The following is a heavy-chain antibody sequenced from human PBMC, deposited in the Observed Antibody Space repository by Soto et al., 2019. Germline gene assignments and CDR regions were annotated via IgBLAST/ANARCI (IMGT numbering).Heavy chain of an antibody. J-gene: IGHJ6*02. V-gene: IGHV3-30*03. CDR2: ISYDGSNK. D-gene: IGHD6-13*01. Sequence: GGSLRLSCASSGFTFSSYGMHWVRQAPGKGLEWVAVISYDGSNKYYADSVKGRFTISRDKSKNTLYLQMNSLRAEDTAVYYCATDRSSSMYTMDVWGRGTTVTVSS. CDR3: ATDRSSSMYTMDV. CDR1: GFTFSSYG.